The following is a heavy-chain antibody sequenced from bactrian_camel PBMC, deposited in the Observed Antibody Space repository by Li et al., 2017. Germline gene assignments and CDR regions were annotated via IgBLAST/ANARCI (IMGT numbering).Heavy chain of an antibody. CDR1: HSLLNPYS. CDR2: MSRSGRI. Sequence: HVQLVESGGGLVQPGGSLRLSCTSSHSLLNPYSMAWFRQTPGKGREGVAAMSRSGRIAYADSVKGRFTISKDNDNNILYLEMKTLQPEDTALYSCVIRLAWGVDPSLFAREYGIWGQG. V-gene: IGHV3S53*01. J-gene: IGHJ4*01. D-gene: IGHD3*01. CDR3: VIRLAWGVDPSLFAREYGI.